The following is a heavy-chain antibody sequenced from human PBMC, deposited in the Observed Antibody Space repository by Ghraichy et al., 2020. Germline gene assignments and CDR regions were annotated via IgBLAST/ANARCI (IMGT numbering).Heavy chain of an antibody. Sequence: GSLSLTCTVSGGSISGYYWSWIRQPPGKGLEWIGHIYYSGSTSYNPSLKSRVTISVDTSKNQFSLNLSSVTAADTAVYYCARYDNRGTHFDYWGQGTLVTVSS. CDR2: IYYSGST. D-gene: IGHD4-23*01. V-gene: IGHV4-59*01. CDR1: GGSISGYY. CDR3: ARYDNRGTHFDY. J-gene: IGHJ4*02.